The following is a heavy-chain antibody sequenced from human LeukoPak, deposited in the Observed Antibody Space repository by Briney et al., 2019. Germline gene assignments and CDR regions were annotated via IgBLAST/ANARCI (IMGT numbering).Heavy chain of an antibody. CDR3: ARALLLIAARRSEDSYYYGMDV. J-gene: IGHJ6*02. D-gene: IGHD6-6*01. CDR2: IIPIFGIA. V-gene: IGHV1-69*04. CDR1: GGTFSSYS. Sequence: ASVKVSCKASGGTFSSYSISWVRQAPGQGLEWMGRIIPIFGIANYAQKFQGRVTITADKSTSTAYMELSSLRSEDTAVYYCARALLLIAARRSEDSYYYGMDVWGQGTTVTVSS.